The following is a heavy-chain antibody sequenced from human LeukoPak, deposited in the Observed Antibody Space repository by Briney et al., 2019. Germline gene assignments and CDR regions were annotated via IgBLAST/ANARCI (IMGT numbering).Heavy chain of an antibody. CDR1: GGSISNNTYY. D-gene: IGHD3-10*01. V-gene: IGHV4-39*01. J-gene: IGHJ5*02. CDR3: ARPYLPNSFIREVIIFDFGFAP. Sequence: SEPLSLTCTVSGGSISNNTYYWGWIRQPPGKALEWIGSISSAGYPFNTPSLKSRAAISVDTSKTPYSLHPTHVTAKDTALYYCARPYLPNSFIREVIIFDFGFAPWGQGTLVTVHS. CDR2: ISSAGYP.